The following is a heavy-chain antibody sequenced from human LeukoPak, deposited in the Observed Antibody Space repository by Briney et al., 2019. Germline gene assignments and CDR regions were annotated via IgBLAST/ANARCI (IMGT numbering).Heavy chain of an antibody. CDR3: ARQDILTGYRGYYFDY. D-gene: IGHD3-9*01. CDR2: ISSSGSTI. CDR1: GFTFSDYY. J-gene: IGHJ4*02. V-gene: IGHV3-11*01. Sequence: GGSMRLSCAASGFTFSDYYMSWIRQAPGKGLEWVSYISSSGSTIYYADSVKGRFTISRDNAKNSLYLQMNSLRAEDTAVYYCARQDILTGYRGYYFDYWGQGTLVTVSS.